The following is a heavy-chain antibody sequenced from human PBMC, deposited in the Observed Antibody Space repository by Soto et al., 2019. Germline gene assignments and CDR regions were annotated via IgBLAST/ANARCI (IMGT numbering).Heavy chain of an antibody. CDR2: IYYTGYT. D-gene: IGHD3-16*01. V-gene: IGHV4-59*08. J-gene: IGHJ4*02. CDR3: ARHGWGTDF. Sequence: SETLSLTCTVSGDSLSSNYWSWMRQPPGKGLEWIGYIYYTGYTSYNPSLKSRVTISIDTARNQFSLKLRSVTAADTAMYFCARHGWGTDFWGQGTLVTVSS. CDR1: GDSLSSNY.